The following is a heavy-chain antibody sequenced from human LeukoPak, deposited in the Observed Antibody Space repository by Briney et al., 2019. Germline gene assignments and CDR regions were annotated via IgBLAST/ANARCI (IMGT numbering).Heavy chain of an antibody. J-gene: IGHJ4*02. D-gene: IGHD3/OR15-3a*01. V-gene: IGHV6-1*01. CDR1: GDSVSSNSVG. CDR2: TYYRSKWFN. Sequence: SQTLSLTCVISGDSVSSNSVGWHWIRQPPSRGLEWLGRTYYRSKWFNDYAVSVKSRITINPDTSKNQFSLQLNSVTPEDTAVYYCARGFKFGLDYWGQGTLVTVSS. CDR3: ARGFKFGLDY.